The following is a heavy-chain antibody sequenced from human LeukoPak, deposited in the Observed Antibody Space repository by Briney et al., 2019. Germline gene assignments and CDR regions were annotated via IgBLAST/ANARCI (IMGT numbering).Heavy chain of an antibody. Sequence: ASVKVSCKASGYTFTSYGISWVRQAPGQGHEGMGWISAYNGNTNYAQKLQGRVTMTTDTSTSTAYMELRSLRSDDTAVYYCARDRGHDYGDYAVGSWFDPWGQGTLVTVSS. D-gene: IGHD4-17*01. V-gene: IGHV1-18*01. J-gene: IGHJ5*02. CDR3: ARDRGHDYGDYAVGSWFDP. CDR1: GYTFTSYG. CDR2: ISAYNGNT.